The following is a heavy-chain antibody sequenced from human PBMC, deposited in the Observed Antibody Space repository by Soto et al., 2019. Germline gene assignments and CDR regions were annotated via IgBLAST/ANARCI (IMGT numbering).Heavy chain of an antibody. CDR2: ISYSGTT. CDR1: GDSISSNNSY. Sequence: QVQLQESGPGLVKPSQTLSLTCTVSGDSISSNNSYWSWIRQPPGEGLEWIGFISYSGTTSYSPSLKXXXXXXXXXXXXXXXXXXXXXXXXXXXXXXXXXXXXXSYGLDPWGQGTLVTVSS. V-gene: IGHV4-30-4*01. CDR3: XXXXXXSYGLDP. D-gene: IGHD3-16*01. J-gene: IGHJ5*02.